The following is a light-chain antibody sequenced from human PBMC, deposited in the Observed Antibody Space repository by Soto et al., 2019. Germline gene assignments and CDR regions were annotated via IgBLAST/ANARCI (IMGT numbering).Light chain of an antibody. J-gene: IGKJ3*01. V-gene: IGKV3-11*01. CDR1: QSVGTY. CDR2: EIS. Sequence: EIVLTQSPATLSWSPGERATLSCRASQSVGTYLAWYQQKPGQAPRLLIYEISNRAAGIPARFSGSGSGTDFTLTISSLEPEDFAFYYCQQRNRWPPIFTFGPGTKVDLK. CDR3: QQRNRWPPIFT.